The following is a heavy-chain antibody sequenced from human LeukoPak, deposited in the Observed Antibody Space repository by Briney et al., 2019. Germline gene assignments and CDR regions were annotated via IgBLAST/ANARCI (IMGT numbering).Heavy chain of an antibody. J-gene: IGHJ6*03. CDR3: ARDNLPGRSAVYYYLHV. CDR2: MCSSCSYI. CDR1: GFTFSSCS. Sequence: SGGSLRLSCAASGFTFSSCSMNGVRQAPGKGLEGVSSMCSSCSYIYYTDSVKRRFTISRDNAKNSLYLQMNTLRAEEPAVYYCARDNLPGRSAVYYYLHVWGKGTTVNVSS. V-gene: IGHV3-21*01. D-gene: IGHD2-2*01.